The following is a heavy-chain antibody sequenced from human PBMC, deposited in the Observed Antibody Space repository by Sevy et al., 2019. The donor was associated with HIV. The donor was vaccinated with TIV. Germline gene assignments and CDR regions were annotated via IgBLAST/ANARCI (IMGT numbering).Heavy chain of an antibody. D-gene: IGHD3-9*01. CDR1: GFTFSSYS. Sequence: GGPLRLSCAASGFTFSSYSMNWVRQAPGKGLEWVSSISSSSSYIYYADSVKGRFTISRDNAKNSLYLQMNSLRAEDTAVYYCAREGLRYFDYWGQGTLVTVSS. CDR2: ISSSSSYI. CDR3: AREGLRYFDY. J-gene: IGHJ4*02. V-gene: IGHV3-21*01.